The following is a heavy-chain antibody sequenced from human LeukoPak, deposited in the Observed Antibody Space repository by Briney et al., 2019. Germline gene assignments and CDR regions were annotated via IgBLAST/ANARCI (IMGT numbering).Heavy chain of an antibody. Sequence: PSETLSLTCAVYGASFSGYYWSWIRQPAGKGLEWIGRIYTSGSTNYNPSLKSRVTISVDTSKNQFSLKLSSVTAADTAVYYCARDGLGPPKGVWGAPNSSGYFGYWGQGTLVTVSS. V-gene: IGHV4-4*07. J-gene: IGHJ4*02. CDR3: ARDGLGPPKGVWGAPNSSGYFGY. D-gene: IGHD3-22*01. CDR2: IYTSGST. CDR1: GASFSGYY.